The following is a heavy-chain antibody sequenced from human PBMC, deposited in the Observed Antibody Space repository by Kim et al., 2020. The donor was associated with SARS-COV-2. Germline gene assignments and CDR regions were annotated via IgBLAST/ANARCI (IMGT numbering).Heavy chain of an antibody. J-gene: IGHJ5*02. CDR3: AKDLVDTAKDGPVPWFDP. D-gene: IGHD5-18*01. CDR2: ISGSGGST. V-gene: IGHV3-23*01. CDR1: GFTFSSYA. Sequence: GGSLRLSCAASGFTFSSYAMSWVRQAPGKGLEWVSAISGSGGSTYYADSVKGRFTISRDNSKNTLYLQMNSLRAEDTAVYYCAKDLVDTAKDGPVPWFDPWGQGTLVTVSS.